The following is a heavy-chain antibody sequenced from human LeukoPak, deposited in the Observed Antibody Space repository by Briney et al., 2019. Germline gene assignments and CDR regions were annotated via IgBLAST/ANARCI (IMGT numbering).Heavy chain of an antibody. Sequence: KPGGPLRLSCAASGFAFNHAWMSWVRQAPGKGLEWLGRIKSKTNGGTTDYAAPVKGRFTISRDDSKNTLYLQIDSLKTEDTAVYYCTWVGARYYFDYWGQGTLVTVSS. CDR3: TWVGARYYFDY. CDR2: IKSKTNGGTT. CDR1: GFAFNHAW. J-gene: IGHJ4*02. V-gene: IGHV3-15*01. D-gene: IGHD1-26*01.